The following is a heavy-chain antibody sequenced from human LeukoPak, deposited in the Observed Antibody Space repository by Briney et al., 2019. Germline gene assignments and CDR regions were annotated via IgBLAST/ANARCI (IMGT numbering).Heavy chain of an antibody. J-gene: IGHJ4*02. CDR1: GFTFSSYG. V-gene: IGHV3-30*03. D-gene: IGHD3-22*01. Sequence: GESLRLSCAASGFTFSSYGMHWVRQAPGKGLEWVAVISYDGSNKYYADSVKGRFTISRDNSKNTLYLQMNSLRAEDTAVYYCATYYDSSGPIDYWGQGTLVTVSS. CDR3: ATYYDSSGPIDY. CDR2: ISYDGSNK.